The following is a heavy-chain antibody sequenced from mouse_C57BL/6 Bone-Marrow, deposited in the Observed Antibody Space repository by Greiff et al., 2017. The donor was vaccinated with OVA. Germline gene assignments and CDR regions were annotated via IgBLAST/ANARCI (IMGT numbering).Heavy chain of an antibody. V-gene: IGHV14-3*01. CDR2: IDPANGNT. CDR1: GFNIKNTY. Sequence: VQLQQSVAELVRPGASVKLSCTASGFNIKNTYMHWVKQRPEQGLEWIGRIDPANGNTKYAPKFQGKATITADTSSNTAYLQLSSLTSEDTAIYYCASSYYYGSSYCWYFDVWGTGTTVTVSS. D-gene: IGHD1-1*01. CDR3: ASSYYYGSSYCWYFDV. J-gene: IGHJ1*03.